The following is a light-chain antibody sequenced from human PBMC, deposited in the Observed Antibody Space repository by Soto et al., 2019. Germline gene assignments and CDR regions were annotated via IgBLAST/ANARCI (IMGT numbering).Light chain of an antibody. Sequence: QSALTQPASVSGSPGQSITISCTGTSSDVGGHDYVSWYQQHPGKAPKLMIYEVSHRPSGVSDRFSGSRSDNTASLTLSGLQAEDEAAYYCSSYTTGSRMVFRGGTKVTVL. J-gene: IGLJ2*01. CDR2: EVS. V-gene: IGLV2-14*01. CDR1: SSDVGGHDY. CDR3: SSYTTGSRMV.